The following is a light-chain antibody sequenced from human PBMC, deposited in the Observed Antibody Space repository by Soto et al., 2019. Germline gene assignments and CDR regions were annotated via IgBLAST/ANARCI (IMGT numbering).Light chain of an antibody. J-gene: IGKJ1*01. CDR3: QQRNNWPGP. V-gene: IGKV1-5*01. Sequence: QSPAALSATKGGRVTITCRASQSISSWLAWYQQKPGKAPKLLIYDASSLESGVPSRFSGSGSGTEFTLTINSLQSEDFAVYYCQQRNNWPGPFGQG. CDR2: DAS. CDR1: QSISSW.